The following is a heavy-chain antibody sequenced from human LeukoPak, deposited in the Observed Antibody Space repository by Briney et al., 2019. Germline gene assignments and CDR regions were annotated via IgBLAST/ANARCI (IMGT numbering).Heavy chain of an antibody. D-gene: IGHD2-2*01. CDR3: ASRPDIVVVPAAMVLSGRENWFDP. CDR1: GGSFSGYY. CDR2: INHSGST. J-gene: IGHJ5*02. V-gene: IGHV4-34*01. Sequence: SETLSLTSAVYGGSFSGYYWSWIRQPPGKGLGWIGEINHSGSTNYNPSLKSRVTISVDTSKNQFSLKLSSVTAADTAVYYCASRPDIVVVPAAMVLSGRENWFDPWGQGTLVTVSS.